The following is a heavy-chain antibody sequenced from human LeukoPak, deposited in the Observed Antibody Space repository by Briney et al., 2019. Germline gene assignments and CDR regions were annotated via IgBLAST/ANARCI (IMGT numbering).Heavy chain of an antibody. V-gene: IGHV4-34*01. D-gene: IGHD3-10*01. Sequence: SETLSLTCAVYGGSFSGYYWTWIRRPPGKGLEWIGEVNHSGSTNYNPSLKSRVTISLDTSKNQFSLKLNSVTAADTAVYYCARGSRLFGWGQGTLVTVSS. CDR1: GGSFSGYY. CDR2: VNHSGST. CDR3: ARGSRLFG. J-gene: IGHJ4*02.